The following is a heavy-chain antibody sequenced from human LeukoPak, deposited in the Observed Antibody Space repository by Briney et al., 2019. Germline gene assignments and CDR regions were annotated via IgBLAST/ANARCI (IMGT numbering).Heavy chain of an antibody. CDR2: IYYSGST. Sequence: SETLPLTCAVSGGSISSGGYSWSWIRQPPGKGLEWIGYIYYSGSTYYNPSLKSRVTISVDTSKNQFSLKLSSVTAADTAVYYCARVFDSGSQAYFYYMDVWGKGTTVIISS. CDR1: GGSISSGGYS. V-gene: IGHV4-30-4*07. CDR3: ARVFDSGSQAYFYYMDV. D-gene: IGHD3-10*01. J-gene: IGHJ6*03.